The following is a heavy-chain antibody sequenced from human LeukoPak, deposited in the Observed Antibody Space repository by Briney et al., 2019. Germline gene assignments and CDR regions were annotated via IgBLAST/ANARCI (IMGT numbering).Heavy chain of an antibody. J-gene: IGHJ3*02. CDR2: IYTSGST. D-gene: IGHD1-26*01. V-gene: IGHV4-61*02. CDR3: ARGSWELPDAFDI. Sequence: SQTLSLTCTVSTGSISSVSYDWSWLRQPAGKGLEWIGRIYTSGSTNYNPSLKSRVTISVDTSKNQFSLKLSSVTAADTAVDYCARGSWELPDAFDIWGQGTMVTVSS. CDR1: TGSISSVSYD.